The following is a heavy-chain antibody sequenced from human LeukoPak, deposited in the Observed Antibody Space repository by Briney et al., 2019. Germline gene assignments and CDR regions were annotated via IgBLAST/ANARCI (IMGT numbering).Heavy chain of an antibody. V-gene: IGHV4-39*07. Sequence: KPSETLSLTCTVSGGSIGNTNNYWGWIRQPPGKGLKWIGSIHYNSGSTYNNPSLKSRVTISLDTSRNQFSLKVTSVTAADTAVYYCTREYSSNAFEIWGQGRMVTVSS. J-gene: IGHJ3*02. CDR2: IHYNSGST. CDR3: TREYSSNAFEI. CDR1: GGSIGNTNNY. D-gene: IGHD6-13*01.